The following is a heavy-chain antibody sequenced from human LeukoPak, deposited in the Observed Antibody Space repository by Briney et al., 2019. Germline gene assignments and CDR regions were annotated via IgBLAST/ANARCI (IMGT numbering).Heavy chain of an antibody. CDR2: ISYDGGNK. J-gene: IGHJ4*02. V-gene: IGHV3-30*18. CDR3: AKDRLRYCSGGSCYYFDY. Sequence: GGSLRLSCAASGFTFSSYGMHWVRQAPGKGLEWVAVISYDGGNKYYADSVKGGFTISRDNSKNTLYLQMNSLRAEDTAVYYCAKDRLRYCSGGSCYYFDYWGQGTLVTVSS. CDR1: GFTFSSYG. D-gene: IGHD2-15*01.